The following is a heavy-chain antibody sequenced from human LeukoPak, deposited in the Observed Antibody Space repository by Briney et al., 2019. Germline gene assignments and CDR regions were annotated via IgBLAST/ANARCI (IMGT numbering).Heavy chain of an antibody. V-gene: IGHV4-59*01. Sequence: SETLSLTCTVSGGSISSYYWSWIRQPPGKGLEWIGYIYYSGSTNYNPSLKSRVTISVDTSKSQFSLKLSSVTAADTAVYYCARVGPTYYYYYYMDVWGKGTTVTVSS. J-gene: IGHJ6*03. CDR2: IYYSGST. CDR3: ARVGPTYYYYYYMDV. CDR1: GGSISSYY.